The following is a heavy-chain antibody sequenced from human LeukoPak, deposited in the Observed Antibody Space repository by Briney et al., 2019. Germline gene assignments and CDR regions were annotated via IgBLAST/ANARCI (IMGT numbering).Heavy chain of an antibody. CDR2: VYYDGTS. J-gene: IGHJ4*02. Sequence: PSETLSLTCTVSGGSISSHSYYWGWIRQPPGKGLEWIGSVYYDGTSYSNPSLKSRAAVFVDTSRDQFSLDLSFVTAADTALYYCVRHISTNTGYFDSCGPGILVSVSS. D-gene: IGHD5-24*01. CDR1: GGSISSHSYY. V-gene: IGHV4-39*01. CDR3: VRHISTNTGYFDS.